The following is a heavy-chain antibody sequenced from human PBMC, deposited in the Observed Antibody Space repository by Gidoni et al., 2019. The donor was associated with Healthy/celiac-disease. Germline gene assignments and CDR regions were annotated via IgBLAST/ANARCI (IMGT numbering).Heavy chain of an antibody. Sequence: QVQLVQSGAEVKKPGSSVKVSCKASGGTFSSYAISWVRQAPGQGLEWMGRIIPILGIANYAQKFQGRVTITADKSTSTAYMELSSLRSEDTAVYYCASPVPGGTYYYDSSGYQPYYYYYGMDVWGQGTTVTVSS. CDR2: IIPILGIA. J-gene: IGHJ6*02. D-gene: IGHD3-22*01. CDR1: GGTFSSYA. V-gene: IGHV1-69*04. CDR3: ASPVPGGTYYYDSSGYQPYYYYYGMDV.